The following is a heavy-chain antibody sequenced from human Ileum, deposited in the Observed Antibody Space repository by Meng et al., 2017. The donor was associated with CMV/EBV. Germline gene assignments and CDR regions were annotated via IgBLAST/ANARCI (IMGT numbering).Heavy chain of an antibody. J-gene: IGHJ4*02. CDR3: AKDRTPDSRYNFDR. D-gene: IGHD2-2*02. CDR1: GFAFSKYS. V-gene: IGHV3-23*03. CDR2: IHYTGRTK. Sequence: GESLKISCSASGFAFSKYSMNWVRLAPGKGLEWLSIIHYTGRTKYYADSVKGRFIISRDNSRSVLYLEMNSLRVEDTRVYYCAKDRTPDSRYNFDRWGQGSLVTVSS.